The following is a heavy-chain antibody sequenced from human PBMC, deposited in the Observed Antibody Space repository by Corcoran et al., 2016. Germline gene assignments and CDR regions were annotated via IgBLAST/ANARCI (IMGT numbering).Heavy chain of an antibody. CDR2: IYPGDSDT. CDR1: GYSFSTYW. V-gene: IGHV5-51*01. CDR3: ARLGLTADWFDP. Sequence: EVQLVQSGAEVKKPGESLKISCKGSGYSFSTYWIAWVRQMPGKGLEWMGIIYPGDSDTRYSPSFQGQGTISADKSINTAYLQWSSLKASATAMYYCARLGLTADWFDPWGQVTLVTVSS. J-gene: IGHJ5*02.